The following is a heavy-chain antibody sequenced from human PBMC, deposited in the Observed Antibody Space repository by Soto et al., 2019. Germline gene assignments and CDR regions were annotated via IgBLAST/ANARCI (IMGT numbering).Heavy chain of an antibody. D-gene: IGHD4-4*01. CDR1: GFTFSSYA. J-gene: IGHJ4*02. CDR3: AQRKSGNYFPFDY. V-gene: IGHV3-23*01. Sequence: EVQLLESGGGLVHPGGSLRLSCAASGFTFSSYAMSWVRQAPGKRLEWVSSISGSGGRTYYADSVKGRFTISRDNSKNTLYLQMNNLRAEDTAVYYCAQRKSGNYFPFDYWGQGTLVIVFS. CDR2: ISGSGGRT.